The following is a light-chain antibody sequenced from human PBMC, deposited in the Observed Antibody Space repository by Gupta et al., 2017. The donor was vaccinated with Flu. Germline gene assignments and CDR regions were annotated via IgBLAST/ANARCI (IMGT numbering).Light chain of an antibody. V-gene: IGLV1-44*01. CDR2: NNN. Sequence: QSVLTQPPSASGPPGQRVTTSCSGSRSNIGSNTVNWYQQLPGTAPQLLIYNNNQRPSGVPDRFSGSKSGTAASLASSGLQSEDEADYYCASWDDSLNGVVFGGGTKLTV. CDR1: RSNIGSNT. J-gene: IGLJ2*01. CDR3: ASWDDSLNGVV.